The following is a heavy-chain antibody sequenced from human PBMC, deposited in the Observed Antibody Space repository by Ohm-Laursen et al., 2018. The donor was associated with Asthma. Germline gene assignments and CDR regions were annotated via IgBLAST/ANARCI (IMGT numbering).Heavy chain of an antibody. V-gene: IGHV3-30-3*01. CDR1: GFTFSSFA. Sequence: SLRLSCAASGFTFSSFAMHWVRQAPGKGLEWVTIITSDGSWTSYADSVKGRFTISRDNSKSTLYMQMNSLRAEDAAVYYCARRDFSGGDPNAAFDIWGQGTMVTVSS. CDR3: ARRDFSGGDPNAAFDI. CDR2: ITSDGSWT. D-gene: IGHD2-21*02. J-gene: IGHJ3*02.